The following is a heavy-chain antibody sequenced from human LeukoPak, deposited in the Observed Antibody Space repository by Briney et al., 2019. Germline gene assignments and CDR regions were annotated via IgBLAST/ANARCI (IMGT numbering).Heavy chain of an antibody. V-gene: IGHV3-23*01. Sequence: PGGSLRLSCAASGFTFSSYAMSWVRQAPGKGLEWVSAISGSGGSTYYADSVKGRFTISRDNSKSTLYLQMNSLRAEDTAVYYCAKNGAITMIVVVITPDYWGQGTLVTVSS. J-gene: IGHJ4*02. CDR1: GFTFSSYA. CDR3: AKNGAITMIVVVITPDY. D-gene: IGHD3-22*01. CDR2: ISGSGGST.